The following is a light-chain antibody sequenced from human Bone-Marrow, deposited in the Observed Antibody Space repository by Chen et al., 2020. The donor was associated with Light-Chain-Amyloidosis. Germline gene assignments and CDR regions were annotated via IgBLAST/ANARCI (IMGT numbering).Light chain of an antibody. V-gene: IGLV3-21*02. J-gene: IGLJ2*01. CDR3: QVWDIISDQVV. CDR1: NIGSKG. Sequence: SYVVTQPPSVSEAPGQTATITCGGNNIGSKGVHWYKQKPGQAPVLVVYDDSDRPSGFPERFSGSNSGNTATLTSSSVEAGDEADYYCQVWDIISDQVVFGGGTKLTVL. CDR2: DDS.